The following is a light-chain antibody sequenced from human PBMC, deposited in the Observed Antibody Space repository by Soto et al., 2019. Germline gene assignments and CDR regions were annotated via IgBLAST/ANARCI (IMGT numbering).Light chain of an antibody. CDR3: SSYTSSSTLVV. CDR1: SSDVGGYNY. J-gene: IGLJ2*01. V-gene: IGLV2-14*01. Sequence: QSALTQPASVSGSPGQSITISCTGTSSDVGGYNYVSWYQQHPGKAPKLMIYDVSNRPSGVSNRFSGSKSGNTASLTISGLLAEDVADYYCSSYTSSSTLVVFGGGTKLTVL. CDR2: DVS.